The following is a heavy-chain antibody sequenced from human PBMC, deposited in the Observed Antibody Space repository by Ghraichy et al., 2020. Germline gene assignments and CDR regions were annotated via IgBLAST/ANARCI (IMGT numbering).Heavy chain of an antibody. CDR2: ISAYNGKT. CDR1: GYTFTNYG. V-gene: IGHV1-18*01. CDR3: ARGGVAPPATLVNWFDP. Sequence: ASVKVSCKASGYTFTNYGIGWVRQAPGQGLEWMAWISAYNGKTNYAQNFQGRVTLTTDTSTSTAYMELTSLRSDDTAVYYCARGGVAPPATLVNWFDPWGQGTLVTVSS. D-gene: IGHD1-26*01. J-gene: IGHJ5*02.